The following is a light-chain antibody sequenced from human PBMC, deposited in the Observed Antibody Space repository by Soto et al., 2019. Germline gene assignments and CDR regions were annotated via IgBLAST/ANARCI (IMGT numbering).Light chain of an antibody. Sequence: EIVLTQSPATLSLSPGERATLSCGASQRVSSSYLAWYQQKPGLAPRLLIYDASSRATGIPDRFSGSGSGTYFTLTISRLEPEDFAVYYCQQYGSPLTFGGGTKVEIK. CDR2: DAS. CDR1: QRVSSSY. J-gene: IGKJ4*01. V-gene: IGKV3D-20*01. CDR3: QQYGSPLT.